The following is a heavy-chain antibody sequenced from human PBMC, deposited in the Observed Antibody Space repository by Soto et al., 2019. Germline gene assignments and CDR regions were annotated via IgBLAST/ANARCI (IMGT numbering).Heavy chain of an antibody. J-gene: IGHJ6*02. CDR2: ISGSGGST. D-gene: IGHD1-26*01. CDR1: GFTFSNYA. CDR3: ATYSGNNERYGVYYGMDV. V-gene: IGHV3-23*01. Sequence: EVQLLESGGHLVQPGGSLRLSCAASGFTFSNYAISWVRQAPGKGLEWVSSISGSGGSTYYADSVKGRFTISRDNSKNTLYLQMNSLRAEHTAVYYCATYSGNNERYGVYYGMDVWGQGTTVTVSS.